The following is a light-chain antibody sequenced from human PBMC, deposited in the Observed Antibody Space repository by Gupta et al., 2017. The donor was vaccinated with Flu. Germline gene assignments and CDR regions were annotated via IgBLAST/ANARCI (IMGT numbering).Light chain of an antibody. J-gene: IGKJ4*01. CDR1: QSISSW. CDR3: QQDHSSPNT. V-gene: IGKV1-5*03. Sequence: DIQMTQSPSTLSASVGGRVTITCRASQSISSWLAWYQQKPGKAPKFLIYKASRLESGVPSRFSGSGSGTEFTLTISSLQPDDFATYYCQQDHSSPNTFGRGTKVEIK. CDR2: KAS.